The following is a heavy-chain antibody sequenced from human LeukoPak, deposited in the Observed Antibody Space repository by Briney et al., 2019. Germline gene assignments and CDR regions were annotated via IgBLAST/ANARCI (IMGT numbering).Heavy chain of an antibody. J-gene: IGHJ4*02. CDR3: ATPYPREYCSSTTCYFNY. CDR1: GYSLATYW. D-gene: IGHD2-2*01. Sequence: GESLKISCKVSGYSLATYWIGWVRQMPGKGLEWMGIIYPDDSDTRYSPSFQGQVTISADKSISTAYLQWSSLKASDTAMYYCATPYPREYCSSTTCYFNYWGQGTLVTFSS. V-gene: IGHV5-51*01. CDR2: IYPDDSDT.